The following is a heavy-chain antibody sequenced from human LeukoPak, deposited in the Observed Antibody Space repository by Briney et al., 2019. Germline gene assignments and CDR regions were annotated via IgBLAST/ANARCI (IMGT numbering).Heavy chain of an antibody. CDR1: GFTFSISA. CDR3: AIVSESNYDILTGYYTPYYFDY. V-gene: IGHV3-23*01. J-gene: IGHJ4*02. Sequence: PGGSLRLSCAASGFTFSISAMSWVRQAPGKGLEWVSGISDSGGSTFYADSVKGRFTISRDNSKNILYLQMNSLRADDTAVYYCAIVSESNYDILTGYYTPYYFDYWGQGTLVTVSS. D-gene: IGHD3-9*01. CDR2: ISDSGGST.